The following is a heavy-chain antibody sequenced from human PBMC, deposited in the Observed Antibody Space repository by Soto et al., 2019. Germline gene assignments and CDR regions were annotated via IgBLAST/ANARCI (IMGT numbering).Heavy chain of an antibody. Sequence: SETLSLTCTVSGGCLSGYFWSWIRQPPGKGLEWIGYIYYSGSTNYTPSLKSRVTMSVDTSKNQISLKLRSVTAADTAVYYCAREMYSRGYSHFDHWGQGTVDTVST. D-gene: IGHD3-22*01. CDR2: IYYSGST. CDR3: AREMYSRGYSHFDH. V-gene: IGHV4-59*01. J-gene: IGHJ4*02. CDR1: GGCLSGYF.